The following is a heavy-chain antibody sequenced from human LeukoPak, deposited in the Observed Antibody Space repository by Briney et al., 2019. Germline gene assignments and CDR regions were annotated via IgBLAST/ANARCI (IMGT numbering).Heavy chain of an antibody. V-gene: IGHV5-51*01. CDR2: IYPGDSDT. CDR1: GYTFTSYW. J-gene: IGHJ4*02. Sequence: GESLKISCEGSGYTFTSYWIAWVRQMPGKGLEWMGIIYPGDSDTRYSPSFQGQVTISADKSISTAYLQWSSLKASDTAMYYCARWLVRVEYYFDYWGQGTLVTVSS. CDR3: ARWLVRVEYYFDY. D-gene: IGHD6-19*01.